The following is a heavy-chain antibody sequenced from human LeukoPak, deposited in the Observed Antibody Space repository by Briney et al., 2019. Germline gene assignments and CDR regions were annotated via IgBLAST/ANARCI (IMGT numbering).Heavy chain of an antibody. CDR3: AKYTVRGGGNNDAFDI. CDR2: IYYSGST. Sequence: SETLSLTCTVSGGSISSYYWSWIRQPPGKGLEWIGYIYYSGSTYYNPSLKSRVTISVDTSKNQFSLKLSSVTAADTAVYYCAKYTVRGGGNNDAFDIWGQGTMVTVSS. CDR1: GGSISSYY. D-gene: IGHD3-10*01. V-gene: IGHV4-59*12. J-gene: IGHJ3*02.